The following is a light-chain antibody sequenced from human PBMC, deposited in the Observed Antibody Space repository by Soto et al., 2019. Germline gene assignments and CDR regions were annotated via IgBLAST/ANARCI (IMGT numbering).Light chain of an antibody. CDR3: QQRANWPPLT. V-gene: IGKV3-11*01. CDR1: QRISNY. J-gene: IGKJ4*01. CDR2: DAS. Sequence: EIVLTQSPATLSLSPGERATLSCRASQRISNYLAWYQQKPGQAPRLLIYDASHRATGIPARFSGSGSETDFTLTISSLEPEDFAGYYCQQRANWPPLTFGGGTRVEIK.